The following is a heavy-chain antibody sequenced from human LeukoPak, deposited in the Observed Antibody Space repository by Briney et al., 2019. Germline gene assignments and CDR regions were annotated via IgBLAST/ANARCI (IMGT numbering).Heavy chain of an antibody. D-gene: IGHD3-10*01. CDR2: INHSGST. Sequence: SETLSLTCAVYGGSFSGYYWSWMRQPPGKGLEWIGEINHSGSTNYNPSLKSRVTISVDTSKNQFSLKLSSVTAADTAVYYCARGRVEYYYGSGSSLDYWGQGTLVTVSS. V-gene: IGHV4-34*01. CDR1: GGSFSGYY. J-gene: IGHJ4*02. CDR3: ARGRVEYYYGSGSSLDY.